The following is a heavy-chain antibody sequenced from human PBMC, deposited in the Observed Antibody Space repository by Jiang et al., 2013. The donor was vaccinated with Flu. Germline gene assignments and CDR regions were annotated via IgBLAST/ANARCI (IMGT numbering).Heavy chain of an antibody. CDR2: IYHSGRT. CDR1: GDSISSISYY. Sequence: GLVKPSETLSLTCSVSGDSISSISYYWGWIRQPPGKGLEWIGTIYHSGRTFYSPSLKSRVTISLDTSKNQFSLNLSSVTAADTAVYYCARLFWLRREFDYWGQGTLVTVSS. V-gene: IGHV4-39*01. CDR3: ARLFWLRREFDY. D-gene: IGHD5-12*01. J-gene: IGHJ4*02.